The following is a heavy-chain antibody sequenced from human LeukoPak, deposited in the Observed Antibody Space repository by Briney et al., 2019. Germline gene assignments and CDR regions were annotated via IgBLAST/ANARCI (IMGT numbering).Heavy chain of an antibody. J-gene: IGHJ4*02. CDR3: ARHGYSYGNSFDY. CDR2: IYYSGST. CDR1: GGSISSSSYY. V-gene: IGHV4-39*01. D-gene: IGHD5-18*01. Sequence: PSETLSLTCTVSGGSISSSSYYWGWIRQPPGKGLEWIGSIYYSGSTYYNPSLKSRVTISVDTSKNQFSLKLSSVAAADTAVYYCARHGYSYGNSFDYWGQGTLVTVSS.